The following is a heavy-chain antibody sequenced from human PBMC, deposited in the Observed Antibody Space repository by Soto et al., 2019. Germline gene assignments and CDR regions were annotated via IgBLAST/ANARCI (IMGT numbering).Heavy chain of an antibody. V-gene: IGHV4-4*07. Sequence: ETXSLTCTVSGASMXSYHWSCIRQPAGKGLEWIGHIHSSGSTNYNPSLKSRVKMSVETSKNQFSLRLMSLTAADTAVYYCARDQGVAAAGITWFDPWGQGSLGTVSS. CDR1: GASMXSYH. CDR2: IHSSGST. CDR3: ARDQGVAAAGITWFDP. D-gene: IGHD6-13*01. J-gene: IGHJ5*02.